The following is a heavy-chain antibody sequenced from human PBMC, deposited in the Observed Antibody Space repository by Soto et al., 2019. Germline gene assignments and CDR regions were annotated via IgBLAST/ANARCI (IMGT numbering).Heavy chain of an antibody. CDR1: GGSISSYY. Sequence: SETLSLTCTVSGGSISSYYWSWIRQPPGKGLEWIGYIYYSGSTNYNPSLKSRVTISVDTSKNPFSLKLSSVTAADTAVYYCARGGNYDFWSGYPYYYYYMDVWGKGTTVTVSS. D-gene: IGHD3-3*01. V-gene: IGHV4-59*08. CDR2: IYYSGST. CDR3: ARGGNYDFWSGYPYYYYYMDV. J-gene: IGHJ6*03.